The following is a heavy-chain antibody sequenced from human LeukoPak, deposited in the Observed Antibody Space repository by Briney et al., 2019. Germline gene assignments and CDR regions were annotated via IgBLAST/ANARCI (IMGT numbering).Heavy chain of an antibody. V-gene: IGHV4-39*07. D-gene: IGHD3-22*01. J-gene: IGHJ4*02. CDR3: TRRTYFYDSSGYYFDY. CDR1: GGSISSSSYY. CDR2: IYYSGST. Sequence: SETLSLTCTVSGGSISSSSYYWGWIRQPPGKGLEWIGSIYYSGSTNYNPSLKSRVTISVDTSKNQFSLKLSSVTAADTAVYYCTRRTYFYDSSGYYFDYWGQGTLVTVSS.